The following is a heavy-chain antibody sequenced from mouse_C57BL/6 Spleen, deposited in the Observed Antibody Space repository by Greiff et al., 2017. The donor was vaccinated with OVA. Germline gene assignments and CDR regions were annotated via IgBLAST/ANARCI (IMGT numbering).Heavy chain of an antibody. Sequence: EVQGVESGGGLVKPGGSLKLSCAASGFTFSSYAMSWVRQTPEKRLEWVATISDGGSYTYYPDNVKGRFTISRDNAKNNLYLQMSHLKSEDTAMYYCAREGGRNYFDYWGQGTTLTVSS. CDR1: GFTFSSYA. CDR2: ISDGGSYT. J-gene: IGHJ2*01. CDR3: AREGGRNYFDY. V-gene: IGHV5-4*01.